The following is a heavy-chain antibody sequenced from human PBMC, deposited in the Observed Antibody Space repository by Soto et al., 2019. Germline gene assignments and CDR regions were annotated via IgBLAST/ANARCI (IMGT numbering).Heavy chain of an antibody. CDR2: INHSGST. Sequence: LSETLSLTCAVYGGSFSGYYWSWIRQPPGKGLEWIGEINHSGSTNYNPSLKSRVTISVDTSKNQFSLKLSSVTAADTAVYYCARDPTITMVRGATQFDSWGQGTLVTVSS. CDR1: GGSFSGYY. V-gene: IGHV4-34*01. J-gene: IGHJ5*01. D-gene: IGHD3-10*01. CDR3: ARDPTITMVRGATQFDS.